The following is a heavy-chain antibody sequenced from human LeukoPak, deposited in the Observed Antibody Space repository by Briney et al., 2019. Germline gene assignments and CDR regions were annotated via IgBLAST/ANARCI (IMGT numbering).Heavy chain of an antibody. Sequence: SETLSLTCALYGAFFSGYYWGWIRQPPGRGLEWIGEINHTGSTNYNPSLKSRVTISVDTSKNQFSLKLSSVTAADTAVYYCARDLLHRGYAFDIWGQGTMVTVSS. J-gene: IGHJ3*02. D-gene: IGHD3-22*01. CDR3: ARDLLHRGYAFDI. V-gene: IGHV4-34*01. CDR1: GAFFSGYY. CDR2: INHTGST.